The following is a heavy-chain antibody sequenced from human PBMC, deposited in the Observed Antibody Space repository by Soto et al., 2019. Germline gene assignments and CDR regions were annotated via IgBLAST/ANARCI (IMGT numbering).Heavy chain of an antibody. V-gene: IGHV3-21*01. CDR2: ISASSSSI. Sequence: DVQLVESGGGLVKPGGSLRLSCAASGFNFITYSMNWVRQAPGKGLEWVSSISASSSSIYYAESVKGRFTVSRDKTKNELYLQMNSLRADDTALYYCVRDAYNRDAFDIWGQGTIVTVSS. D-gene: IGHD1-20*01. CDR1: GFNFITYS. CDR3: VRDAYNRDAFDI. J-gene: IGHJ3*02.